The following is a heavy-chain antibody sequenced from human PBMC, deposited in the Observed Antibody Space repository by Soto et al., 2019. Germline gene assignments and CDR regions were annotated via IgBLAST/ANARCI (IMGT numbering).Heavy chain of an antibody. D-gene: IGHD5-12*01. J-gene: IGHJ4*02. CDR3: ARSHPQLTFSGYDLRFDC. CDR2: IGTYDGKT. Sequence: QVQWVQSGGEVKKPGASVKVSGKASGYTFTSYGISWLRQAPGQGLQWMGWIGTYDGKTNYAQHVRDRVTMTTDTHTSTAYMEQRSLRSDDTAVYSCARSHPQLTFSGYDLRFDCWGQGTLVTVSS. CDR1: GYTFTSYG. V-gene: IGHV1-18*01.